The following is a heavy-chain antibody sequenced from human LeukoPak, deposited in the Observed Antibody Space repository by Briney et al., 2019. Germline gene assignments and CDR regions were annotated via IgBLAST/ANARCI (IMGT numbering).Heavy chain of an antibody. CDR3: AKASNDVDYYYYGMDV. CDR2: ISWNSGSI. Sequence: LSLTCTVSGGSISSYYWSWVRQAPGKGLEWVSGISWNSGSIGYADSVKGRFTISRDNAKNSLYLQMNSLRAEDTALYYCAKASNDVDYYYYGMDVWGQGTTVTVSS. CDR1: GGSISSYY. D-gene: IGHD1-1*01. V-gene: IGHV3-9*01. J-gene: IGHJ6*02.